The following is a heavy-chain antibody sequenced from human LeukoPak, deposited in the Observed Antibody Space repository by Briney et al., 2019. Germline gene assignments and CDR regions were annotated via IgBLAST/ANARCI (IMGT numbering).Heavy chain of an antibody. J-gene: IGHJ6*02. CDR1: GGTFSSYA. CDR2: IIPILGIA. Sequence: SVKVSCKASGGTFSSYAISWVRQAPGQGLEWMGRIIPILGIANYAQKFQGRVTITADKSTSTAYMELSSLRSEDTAVYYCARRYYYDSSGYPNYGMDVWGQGTTVTVSS. CDR3: ARRYYYDSSGYPNYGMDV. V-gene: IGHV1-69*04. D-gene: IGHD3-22*01.